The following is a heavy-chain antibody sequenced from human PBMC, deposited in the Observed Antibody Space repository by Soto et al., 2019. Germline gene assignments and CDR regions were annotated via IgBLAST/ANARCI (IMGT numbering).Heavy chain of an antibody. CDR2: IGADNGDT. J-gene: IGHJ5*02. CDR3: ARDWKGAEGFDP. V-gene: IGHV1-18*01. Sequence: QVQLVQSGAEVKKPGASVKVSCKASGYTFSTYGFSWVRQAPGQGLEWMGWIGADNGDTNYAQNFQGRVTMTTDTSTTTSYREVRSLTADETAVYCCARDWKGAEGFDPWGQGTLVTVSS. CDR1: GYTFSTYG. D-gene: IGHD1-1*01.